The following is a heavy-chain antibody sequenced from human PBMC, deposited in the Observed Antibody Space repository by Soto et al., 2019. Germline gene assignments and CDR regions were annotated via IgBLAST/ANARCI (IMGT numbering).Heavy chain of an antibody. D-gene: IGHD5-18*01. V-gene: IGHV4-61*08. CDR3: ARIPVDTYMIYGFDP. J-gene: IGHJ5*02. Sequence: QVQLQESGPGLVRPSETLSLTCTVSGGSVSSGDYYWTWIRQPPGKGLEWIGYVYYGGSTNNNHSLKGRVSIPVETAKNQCSLRLSSVTAADPAVYYGARIPVDTYMIYGFDPGGQGPRFTVSS. CDR2: VYYGGST. CDR1: GGSVSSGDYY.